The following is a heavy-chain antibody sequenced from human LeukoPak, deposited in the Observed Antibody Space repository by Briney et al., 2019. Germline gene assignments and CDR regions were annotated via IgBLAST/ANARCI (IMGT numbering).Heavy chain of an antibody. J-gene: IGHJ4*02. CDR3: ARAPHFFDTSGSRYYFDY. CDR1: GGSIRSTTYY. CDR2: IYYSGNA. D-gene: IGHD3-22*01. V-gene: IGHV4-39*07. Sequence: SETLSLTCTVSGGSIRSTTYYWGCIRQPPGKGLEWIGSIYYSGNAYYNPSLMSRVTISVDTSKNQFSLNLSSVTAADTAVYYCARAPHFFDTSGSRYYFDYWGQGTLVTVSS.